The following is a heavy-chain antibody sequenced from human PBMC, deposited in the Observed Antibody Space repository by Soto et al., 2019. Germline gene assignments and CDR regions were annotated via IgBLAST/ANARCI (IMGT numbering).Heavy chain of an antibody. CDR3: ARGGNGYTWFNEF. D-gene: IGHD3-16*01. J-gene: IGHJ4*02. CDR1: GGLFSSYP. V-gene: IGHV1-69*01. Sequence: QEQLVQSGAEVKKPGSSVKVSCKASGGLFSSYPISWVRQVPGQGLEWIGGIIPVFQTAYYTQRFQGRVTITADESTNTAYMELSSLRSEDTAIYYCARGGNGYTWFNEFWGQGTLVTVSS. CDR2: IIPVFQTA.